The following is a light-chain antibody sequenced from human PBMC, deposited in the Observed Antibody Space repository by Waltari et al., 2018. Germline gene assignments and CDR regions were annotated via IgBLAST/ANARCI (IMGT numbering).Light chain of an antibody. J-gene: IGLJ3*02. CDR2: DNT. V-gene: IGLV1-40*01. CDR3: QSYDSSLRGSV. CDR1: SSNIGADYD. Sequence: QSVLTQPPSVSGAPGQRVTISCTGSSSNIGADYDVPWYQQFPGTAPKLLIYDNTNRPSGVPDRFSGSKSGTSASLAITGLQAEDESDYYCQSYDSSLRGSVFGGGTKLTVL.